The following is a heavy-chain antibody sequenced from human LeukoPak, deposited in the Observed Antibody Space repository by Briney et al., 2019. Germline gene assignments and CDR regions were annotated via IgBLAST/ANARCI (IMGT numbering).Heavy chain of an antibody. CDR1: GNYR. D-gene: IGHD5/OR15-5a*01. CDR2: INSDGSWT. J-gene: IGHJ4*02. CDR3: VSFYETY. Sequence: GGSLRLSCAASGNYRMHWVRQVPGKGLVWVSHINSDGSWTSYADSVKGRFTISKDNAKNTVYLQMNSLRAEDTAVYYCVSFYETYWGRGTLVTVSS. V-gene: IGHV3-74*01.